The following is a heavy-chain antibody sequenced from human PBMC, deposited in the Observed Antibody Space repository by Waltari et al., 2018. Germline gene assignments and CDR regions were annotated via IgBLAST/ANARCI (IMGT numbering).Heavy chain of an antibody. V-gene: IGHV1-69*09. CDR2: IIPILGLT. CDR3: ARGGDATQTNYYYYGLDV. J-gene: IGHJ6*02. Sequence: QVRLLQSGAEVKKPGSSVKVSCQASGAHFSSYAINGVRQAPGQGLEWMGRIIPILGLTNYAQKFQGRVTITADKSTTTAYMELSSLRSEDTAVYYCARGGDATQTNYYYYGLDVWGQGTTVTVSS. D-gene: IGHD2-15*01. CDR1: GAHFSSYA.